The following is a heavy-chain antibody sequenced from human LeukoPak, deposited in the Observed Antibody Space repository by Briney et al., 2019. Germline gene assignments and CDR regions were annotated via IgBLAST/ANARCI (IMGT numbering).Heavy chain of an antibody. CDR1: GFTFSSYW. CDR3: AREGCSSTSCYLPFDY. Sequence: GGSLRLSCAASGFTFSSYWMSWVRQAPGKGLEWVANIKQDGSEKYYVDSVKGRFTISRDNAKNSLYLQMNSLRAEDTAVYYCAREGCSSTSCYLPFDYWGQGTLVTVSS. CDR2: IKQDGSEK. J-gene: IGHJ4*02. V-gene: IGHV3-7*01. D-gene: IGHD2-2*01.